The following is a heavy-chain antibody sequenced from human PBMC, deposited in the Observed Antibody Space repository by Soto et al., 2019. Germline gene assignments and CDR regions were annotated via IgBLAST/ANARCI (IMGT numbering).Heavy chain of an antibody. Sequence: QVQLVESGGGVVQPGRSLRLSCAASGFTFSSYCMHWVRQAPGKGLEWVAVIWYDGSNKYYADSVKSRFTISRDNSKNTLYLQMNSLRAEDTAVYYCARDGYCSGGSCYSVPVFDYWGQGTLVTVSS. V-gene: IGHV3-33*01. CDR3: ARDGYCSGGSCYSVPVFDY. J-gene: IGHJ4*02. D-gene: IGHD2-15*01. CDR1: GFTFSSYC. CDR2: IWYDGSNK.